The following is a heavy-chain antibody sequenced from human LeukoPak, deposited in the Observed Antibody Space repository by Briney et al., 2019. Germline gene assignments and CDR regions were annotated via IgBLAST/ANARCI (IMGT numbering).Heavy chain of an antibody. J-gene: IGHJ4*02. CDR1: GFTFSSYW. D-gene: IGHD2-2*01. CDR2: INSDGSGT. Sequence: GGSLRLSCAASGFTFSSYWMHWVRQAPGKGLVWVSRINSDGSGTSYADSVRGRFSISRDNAKNTLYLQMNSLRAEDAAVYYCARGLSGYAGSLGYWGQGTLVTVSS. V-gene: IGHV3-74*01. CDR3: ARGLSGYAGSLGY.